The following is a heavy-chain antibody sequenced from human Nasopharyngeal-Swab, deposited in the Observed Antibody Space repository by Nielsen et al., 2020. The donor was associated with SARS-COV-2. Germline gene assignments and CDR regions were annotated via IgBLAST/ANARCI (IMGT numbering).Heavy chain of an antibody. CDR1: GFTVSRYG. Sequence: GESLKISCEASGFTVSRYGFHWVRQAPGKGLEWVAVIRPGGDSRIYGDSMKGRFAVSRDNSKNTLYLQIDDLRSEDTAVYYCARDGPNWNLDYWGQGTLVTVSS. CDR3: ARDGPNWNLDY. CDR2: IRPGGDSR. J-gene: IGHJ4*02. D-gene: IGHD1-1*01. V-gene: IGHV3-33*01.